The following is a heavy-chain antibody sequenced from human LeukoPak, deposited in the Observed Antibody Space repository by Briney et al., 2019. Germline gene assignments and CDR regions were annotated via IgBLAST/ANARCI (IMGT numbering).Heavy chain of an antibody. CDR1: GYSFTNYW. J-gene: IGHJ5*02. CDR3: ARLRGNYYDSSGFDP. D-gene: IGHD3-22*01. V-gene: IGHV5-51*01. Sequence: GESLKISCKGSGYSFTNYWIGWVRQMPGKGLEWMGIIYPGDSDTRYSPSFQGQVTISADKSISTAYLQWSSLKASDTAMYYCARLRGNYYDSSGFDPWGQGTLVTVSS. CDR2: IYPGDSDT.